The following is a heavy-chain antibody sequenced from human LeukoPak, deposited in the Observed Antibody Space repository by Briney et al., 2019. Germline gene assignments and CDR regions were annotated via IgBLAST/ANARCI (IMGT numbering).Heavy chain of an antibody. CDR1: GYTFTGYY. V-gene: IGHV1-2*02. D-gene: IGHD3-3*01. CDR2: INPNSGGT. J-gene: IGHJ4*02. Sequence: ASVKVSCKASGYTFTGYYMHWVRQAPGQGLEWMGWINPNSGGTNYAQKFQGRVTMTSDTSIGTAYMELSRLRSDDTAVYYCASLLWSGYYTGYWGQGTLVTVSS. CDR3: ASLLWSGYYTGY.